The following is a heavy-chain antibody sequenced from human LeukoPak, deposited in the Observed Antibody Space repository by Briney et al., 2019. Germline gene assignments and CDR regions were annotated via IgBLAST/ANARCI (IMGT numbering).Heavy chain of an antibody. D-gene: IGHD1-14*01. J-gene: IGHJ4*02. CDR2: ISSGGNGA. CDR1: GFTFSGYY. Sequence: GGSLRLSCAASGFTFSGYYMSWIRQAPGKGLEWISYISSGGNGAYYIDSVKGRFTISRDNAKNSLYLQMNTLRAEDTAVYYCARERNNNVDTFDYWGQGTLVTVSS. V-gene: IGHV3-11*01. CDR3: ARERNNNVDTFDY.